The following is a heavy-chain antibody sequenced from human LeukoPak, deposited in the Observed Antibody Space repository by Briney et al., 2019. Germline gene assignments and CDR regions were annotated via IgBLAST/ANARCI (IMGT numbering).Heavy chain of an antibody. V-gene: IGHV1-2*02. Sequence: ASVKVSCKASGYTFTGYYMHWVRQAPGQGLEWMGWINPNSGGTNYAQKFQGRVTMTRDTSISTAYMELSRLRSDDTAVYYCARSTSLDTAMDYWGQGTLVTVSS. CDR3: ARSTSLDTAMDY. J-gene: IGHJ4*02. CDR1: GYTFTGYY. CDR2: INPNSGGT. D-gene: IGHD5-18*01.